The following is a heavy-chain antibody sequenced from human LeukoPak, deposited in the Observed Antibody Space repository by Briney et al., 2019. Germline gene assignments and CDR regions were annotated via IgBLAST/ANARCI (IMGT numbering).Heavy chain of an antibody. J-gene: IGHJ4*02. D-gene: IGHD2-2*01. CDR2: ISSSSSYI. CDR3: ATDSSTSCFDY. Sequence: EPGGSLRLSCAASGFTFSSYSMNWVRQAPGKGLEWVSSISSSSSYIYYADSVTGRFTNTRDNPKNSLYMQMNSLRAEDTAVYYCATDSSTSCFDYWGQGPLVTVSS. V-gene: IGHV3-21*01. CDR1: GFTFSSYS.